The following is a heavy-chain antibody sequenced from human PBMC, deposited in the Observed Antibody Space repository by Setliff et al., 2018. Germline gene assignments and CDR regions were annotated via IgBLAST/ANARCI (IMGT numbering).Heavy chain of an antibody. Sequence: GGSLRLSCAASGFIFDDYAMHWVRQAPGKGLEWVSAISWDGGSIGYADSVKGRFTISRDNAKNSLFLQMDSLRAEDTAVYYCASGVPREYYDSSGSSMLDYWGQGTLVTVSS. D-gene: IGHD3-22*01. CDR1: GFIFDDYA. J-gene: IGHJ4*02. CDR2: ISWDGGSI. V-gene: IGHV3-9*01. CDR3: ASGVPREYYDSSGSSMLDY.